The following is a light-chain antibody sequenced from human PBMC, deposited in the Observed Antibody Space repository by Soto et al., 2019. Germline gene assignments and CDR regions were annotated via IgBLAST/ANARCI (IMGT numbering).Light chain of an antibody. CDR1: HSVTSSY. Sequence: ENVLTQSPGTLSLSPGEGATLSCRASHSVTSSYLAWYQQKPGQAPRLLIYGASSRAPGIPDRFSGSGSGTDFTLTISRVEPEDFAVYYCHQYGGSPRTFRQGTKVDIK. J-gene: IGKJ2*01. CDR2: GAS. CDR3: HQYGGSPRT. V-gene: IGKV3-20*01.